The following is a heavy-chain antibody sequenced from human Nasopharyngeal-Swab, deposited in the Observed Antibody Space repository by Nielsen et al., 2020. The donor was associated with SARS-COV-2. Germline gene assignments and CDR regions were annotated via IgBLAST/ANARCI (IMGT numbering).Heavy chain of an antibody. V-gene: IGHV3-7*01. D-gene: IGHD2-15*01. CDR2: IKQDGSEK. CDR3: ARDLHCSGGSCYSYGMDV. J-gene: IGHJ6*02. CDR1: GFTFSSYW. Sequence: GGSLRLSCAASGFTFSSYWMSWVRQAPGKGLEWVANIKQDGSEKYYVDSVKGRFTISRDNAKNSLYLQMNSLRAEDTAVYYCARDLHCSGGSCYSYGMDVWGQGTTVTVS.